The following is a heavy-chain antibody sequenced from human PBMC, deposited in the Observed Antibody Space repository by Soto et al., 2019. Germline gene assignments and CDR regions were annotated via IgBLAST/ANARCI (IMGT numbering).Heavy chain of an antibody. Sequence: QVQLLQSGAELKKPGASVKVSCKASGYTFTSYDINWVRQATGQGPEWMGWMNSDSGNTGYAQKFQGRVTMTRNTSISTAYMELSSLRYEDTAVYYCARGPDWGRFDYWGQGTLVTVSS. D-gene: IGHD7-27*01. V-gene: IGHV1-8*01. J-gene: IGHJ4*02. CDR1: GYTFTSYD. CDR3: ARGPDWGRFDY. CDR2: MNSDSGNT.